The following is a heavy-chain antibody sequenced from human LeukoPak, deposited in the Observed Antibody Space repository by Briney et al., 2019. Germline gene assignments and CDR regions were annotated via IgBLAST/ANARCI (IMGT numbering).Heavy chain of an antibody. CDR2: INPNSGGT. CDR1: GYTFTGYY. Sequence: ASVKVSCKASGYTFTGYYMYWVRQAPGQGLEWMGWINPNSGGTNYAQKFQGRVTMTRDTSISTAYMELSRLRSDDTAVYYCARCPTGDYGDYSWVRSYYFDYWGQGTLVTVSS. D-gene: IGHD4-17*01. V-gene: IGHV1-2*02. J-gene: IGHJ4*02. CDR3: ARCPTGDYGDYSWVRSYYFDY.